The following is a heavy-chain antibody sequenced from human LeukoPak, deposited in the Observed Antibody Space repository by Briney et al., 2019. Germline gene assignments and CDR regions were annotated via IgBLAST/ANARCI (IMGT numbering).Heavy chain of an antibody. CDR2: INHSGST. J-gene: IGHJ4*02. CDR3: ARDISTLLLDY. Sequence: SETLSLTCAVYGGSFSGYYWSWIRQPPGKGLEWIGEINHSGSTNYNPFLKSRVTISVDTSKNQFSLKLSSVTAADTAVYYCARDISTLLLDYWGQGTMVTVSS. V-gene: IGHV4-34*01. CDR1: GGSFSGYY. D-gene: IGHD1-26*01.